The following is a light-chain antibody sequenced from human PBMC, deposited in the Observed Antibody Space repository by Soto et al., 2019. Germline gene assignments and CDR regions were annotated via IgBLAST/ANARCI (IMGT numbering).Light chain of an antibody. V-gene: IGKV1-5*01. CDR3: QQYNGYSPT. CDR2: DVS. Sequence: DIQMTQSPSTLSASVGDRVTITCRASQSIGDSLAWYQQKPGKAPYLLISDVSSLERGVPSRFSGSGSGTEFTLTISSMKPDDFPTFYCQQYNGYSPTFGQGTKVDIK. J-gene: IGKJ1*01. CDR1: QSIGDS.